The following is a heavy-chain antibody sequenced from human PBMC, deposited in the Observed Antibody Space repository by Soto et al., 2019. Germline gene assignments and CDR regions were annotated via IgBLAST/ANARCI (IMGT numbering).Heavy chain of an antibody. J-gene: IGHJ6*02. D-gene: IGHD1-26*01. V-gene: IGHV1-18*04. CDR2: ISAYNGNT. Sequence: ASVKVSCKASGYIFTNYGINWVRQAPGQGLEWRGWISAYNGNTNFAQTVQGRLTMTTDTSTATSYMELRSLTYDDTAVYFFATSSGRGGHGPDDNGMEVWGHGTTVTVSS. CDR3: ATSSGRGGHGPDDNGMEV. CDR1: GYIFTNYG.